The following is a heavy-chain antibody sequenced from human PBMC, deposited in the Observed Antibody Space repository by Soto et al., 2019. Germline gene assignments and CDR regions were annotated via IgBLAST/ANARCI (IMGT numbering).Heavy chain of an antibody. CDR3: ARQAGYYYDSSGYLNWFDP. D-gene: IGHD3-22*01. CDR2: IYYSGST. J-gene: IGHJ5*02. CDR1: GGSISSSSYY. Sequence: QLQLQESGPGLVKPSETLSLTCTVSGGSISSSSYYWGWIRQPPGKGLEWIGSIYYSGSTYYNPSLKSRVTISVDTSKNQFSLKLSSVTAADTAVYYCARQAGYYYDSSGYLNWFDPWGQGTLVTVSS. V-gene: IGHV4-39*01.